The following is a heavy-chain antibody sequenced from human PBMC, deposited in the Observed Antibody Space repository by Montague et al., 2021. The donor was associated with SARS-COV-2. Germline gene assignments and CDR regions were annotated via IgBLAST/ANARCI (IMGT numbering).Heavy chain of an antibody. CDR1: GGSTASHY. CDR2: VYYNGDT. Sequence: SETLSLTCTVSGGSTASHYWNWIRQSPGTRPEWIGYVYYNGDTKYNPSLQSRVTISMDTSENQFSLRLNSVTAADTAVYFCARGWAFDPRGQGGLVTVSS. J-gene: IGHJ3*01. D-gene: IGHD6-19*01. CDR3: ARGWAFDP. V-gene: IGHV4-59*08.